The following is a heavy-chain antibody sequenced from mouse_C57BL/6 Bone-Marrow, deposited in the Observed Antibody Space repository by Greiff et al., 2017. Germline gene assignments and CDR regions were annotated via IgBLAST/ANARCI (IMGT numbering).Heavy chain of an antibody. CDR2: ISYSGST. J-gene: IGHJ1*03. D-gene: IGHD1-1*01. V-gene: IGHV3-8*01. Sequence: EVKLVESGPGLAKPSQTLSLTCSVTGYSITSDYWNWIRKFPGNKLEYMGYISYSGSTYYNPSLKSRISITRDTSKNQYYLQLNSVTTGDTATYYGARWSTAVVGGGSFDVWGTGTTVTVSS. CDR1: GYSITSDY. CDR3: ARWSTAVVGGGSFDV.